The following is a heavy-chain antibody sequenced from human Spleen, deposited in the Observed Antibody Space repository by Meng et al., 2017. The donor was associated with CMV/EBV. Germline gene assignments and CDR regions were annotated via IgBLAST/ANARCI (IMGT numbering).Heavy chain of an antibody. CDR3: ARDYSNYEGY. Sequence: GESLKISCAASGFTFSSYTMNWVRQAPGKGLEWVSSISSLAKSLYYADSVKGRFTISRDNAKNSLYLQMNSLRAEDTAVYYCARDYSNYEGYWGQGTLVTVSS. D-gene: IGHD4-11*01. V-gene: IGHV3-21*01. CDR1: GFTFSSYT. J-gene: IGHJ4*02. CDR2: ISSLAKSL.